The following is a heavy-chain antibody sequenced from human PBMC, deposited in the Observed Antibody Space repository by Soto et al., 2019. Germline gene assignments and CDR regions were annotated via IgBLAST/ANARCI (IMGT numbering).Heavy chain of an antibody. Sequence: GGSLRLSCAASGFTFSSYAMSWVRQAPGKGLEWVAAIWYDGSNKYYADSVKGRFTISRDNSKNTLYLQMNSLRAEDTAVYYCARVPQSHCSGGSCYDLYYYYMYVWGKGTTVTVSS. CDR1: GFTFSSYA. J-gene: IGHJ6*03. CDR3: ARVPQSHCSGGSCYDLYYYYMYV. V-gene: IGHV3-33*08. CDR2: IWYDGSNK. D-gene: IGHD2-15*01.